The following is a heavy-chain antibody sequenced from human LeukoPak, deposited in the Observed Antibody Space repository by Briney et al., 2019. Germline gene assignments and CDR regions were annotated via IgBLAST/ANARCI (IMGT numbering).Heavy chain of an antibody. Sequence: GGSLSHSCAASGFTFSSYHMNWVRQAPGKGLEWVSYISIISSTIYYADSVKGRFTISRDDAKNSVYLQMNSLRAEDTAVYYCARTHEGELDYWGQATLVTVSS. CDR2: ISIISSTI. V-gene: IGHV3-48*01. D-gene: IGHD3-16*01. CDR3: ARTHEGELDY. J-gene: IGHJ4*02. CDR1: GFTFSSYH.